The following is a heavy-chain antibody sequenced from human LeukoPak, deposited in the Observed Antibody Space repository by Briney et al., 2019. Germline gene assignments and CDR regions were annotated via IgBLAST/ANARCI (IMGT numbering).Heavy chain of an antibody. J-gene: IGHJ4*02. CDR2: ISGSGGST. Sequence: PGGSLRLSCAASGFTFSSYAMSWVRQAPGKGLEWVSAISGSGGSTYYTDSVKGRFTISRDNSKNTLYLQMNSLRAEDTAVYYCAKDPVKMDPTAPFDYWGQGTLVTVSS. CDR1: GFTFSSYA. V-gene: IGHV3-23*01. D-gene: IGHD2-8*01. CDR3: AKDPVKMDPTAPFDY.